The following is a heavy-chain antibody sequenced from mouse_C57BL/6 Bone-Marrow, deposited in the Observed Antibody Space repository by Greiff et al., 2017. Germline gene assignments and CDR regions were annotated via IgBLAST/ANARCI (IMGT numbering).Heavy chain of an antibody. CDR1: GYTFTDYN. D-gene: IGHD1-1*01. Sequence: VQLKESGPELVKPGASVKIPCKASGYTFTDYNMDWVKQSHGKSLEWIGDINPNNGGTIYNQKFKGKATVTVDKSSSTAYMELRSLTSEDTAVYYCGIYGSSYAMDYWGQGTSVTVSS. CDR3: GIYGSSYAMDY. V-gene: IGHV1-18*01. CDR2: INPNNGGT. J-gene: IGHJ4*01.